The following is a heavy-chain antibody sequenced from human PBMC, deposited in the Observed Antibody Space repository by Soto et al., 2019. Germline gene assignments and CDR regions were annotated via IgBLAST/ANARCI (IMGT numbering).Heavy chain of an antibody. Sequence: SETLSLTCAVYGGSFSGYYWSWIRQPPGKGLEWIGEINHSGSTNYNPSLKSRVTISVDTSKNQFSLKLSSVTAADTAVYYCARGLVWGYNWFDPWGQGTLGTVSS. CDR3: ARGLVWGYNWFDP. D-gene: IGHD7-27*01. J-gene: IGHJ5*02. CDR1: GGSFSGYY. CDR2: INHSGST. V-gene: IGHV4-34*01.